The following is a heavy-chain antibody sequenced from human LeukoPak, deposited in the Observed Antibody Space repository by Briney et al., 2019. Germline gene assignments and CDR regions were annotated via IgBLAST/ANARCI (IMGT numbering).Heavy chain of an antibody. CDR1: GFTFSDYT. CDR3: ARDSYDSSGHSSGPGF. D-gene: IGHD3-22*01. Sequence: GGSMRLSCAASGFTFSDYTMNWVRQAPGKGLEWVSSISTSSSYIYYVDPVKRRFTISRDNAKNSLYLQMNSLRVEDTAVYYCARDSYDSSGHSSGPGFWGQATLVIVSS. CDR2: ISTSSSYI. J-gene: IGHJ4*02. V-gene: IGHV3-21*01.